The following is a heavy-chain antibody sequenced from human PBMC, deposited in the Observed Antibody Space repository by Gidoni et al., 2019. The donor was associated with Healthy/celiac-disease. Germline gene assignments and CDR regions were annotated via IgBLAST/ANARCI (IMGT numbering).Heavy chain of an antibody. J-gene: IGHJ4*02. CDR3: ARHGDCGGDCYSVDY. D-gene: IGHD2-21*02. CDR2: IYYSGST. V-gene: IGHV4-59*08. Sequence: QVQLQESGPGLVKPSETLSLTCTVSGCSISSYYWSWIRQPPGKGLEWIGYIYYSGSTNYNPSLKSRVTISVDTSKNQFSLKLSSVTAADTAVYYCARHGDCGGDCYSVDYWGQGTLVTVSS. CDR1: GCSISSYY.